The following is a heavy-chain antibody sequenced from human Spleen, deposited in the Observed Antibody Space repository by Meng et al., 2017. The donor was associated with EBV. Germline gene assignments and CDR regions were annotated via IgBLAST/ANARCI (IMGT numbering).Heavy chain of an antibody. D-gene: IGHD5-24*01. CDR1: GYTFIHYG. CDR3: ARDRSEMAGSWGGY. Sequence: QVQLVQCGAEVEKPGAPVTVSCKASGYTFIHYGINWVRQAPGQGLEWMGWVSPYNGYTSYAQNLKGRVTMTTDTSTNTAYMTLRSLRSDDTAVYYCARDRSEMAGSWGGYWGQGSLVTVSS. J-gene: IGHJ4*01. CDR2: VSPYNGYT. V-gene: IGHV1-18*01.